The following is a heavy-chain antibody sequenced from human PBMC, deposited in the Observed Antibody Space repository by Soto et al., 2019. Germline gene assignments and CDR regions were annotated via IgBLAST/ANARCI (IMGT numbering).Heavy chain of an antibody. D-gene: IGHD4-17*01. J-gene: IGHJ3*01. V-gene: IGHV4-31*03. CDR2: IYYNGGT. CDR1: RGSISSSGYY. Sequence: QVQLQESGPGLVKPSQTLSLTCTVSRGSISSSGYYWSWIRQHPEKGLEWIGYIYYNGGTYYNPSLKSRVTISVDTSKNQLSLKINSVTGADTAVYYCASDYGGGVAFDVWGQGTMVTVSS. CDR3: ASDYGGGVAFDV.